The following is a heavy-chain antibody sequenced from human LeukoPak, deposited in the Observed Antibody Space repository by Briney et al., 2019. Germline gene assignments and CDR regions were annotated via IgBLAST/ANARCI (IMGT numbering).Heavy chain of an antibody. CDR3: ARDAIAAAGTHDY. CDR1: GFTFGSYA. Sequence: GGSLRLSCAASGFTFGSYAMTWVRQAPGKGLEWVSAISGSGSATYYADSVKGRFTISRDNAKNSLYLQMNSLRAEDTAVYYCARDAIAAAGTHDYWGQGTLVTVSS. V-gene: IGHV3-21*01. CDR2: ISGSGSAT. J-gene: IGHJ4*02. D-gene: IGHD6-13*01.